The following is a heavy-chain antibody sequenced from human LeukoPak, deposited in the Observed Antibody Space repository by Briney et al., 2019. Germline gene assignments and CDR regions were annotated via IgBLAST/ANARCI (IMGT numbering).Heavy chain of an antibody. D-gene: IGHD5-24*01. V-gene: IGHV4-59*01. J-gene: IGHJ4*02. CDR3: ARGLRRATAYFDY. CDR1: GGSISSYY. Sequence: SETLSLTCTVSGGSISSYYWSWIRQPPGKGLKWIWYIYYSGSTNYNPSLKSRVTISVDTSKNQFSLKLSSVTAADTAVYYCARGLRRATAYFDYWGQGTLVTVSS. CDR2: IYYSGST.